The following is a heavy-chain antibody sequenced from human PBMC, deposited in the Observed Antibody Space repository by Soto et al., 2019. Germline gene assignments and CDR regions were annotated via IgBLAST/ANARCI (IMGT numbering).Heavy chain of an antibody. V-gene: IGHV6-1*01. D-gene: IGHD2-15*01. CDR2: TYYRSKWYN. CDR3: ARVSTLRPFDY. Sequence: QVQLQQSGPGLVKPSQTRSLTCAISGDSVSSNSAAWYWIRQSPSIGLEWLGRTYYRSKWYNDYAVSMNSRISINQDTPKNQFSLQPKSVTPEDTAVYYCARVSTLRPFDYWGQGTLVTVSS. CDR1: GDSVSSNSAA. J-gene: IGHJ4*02.